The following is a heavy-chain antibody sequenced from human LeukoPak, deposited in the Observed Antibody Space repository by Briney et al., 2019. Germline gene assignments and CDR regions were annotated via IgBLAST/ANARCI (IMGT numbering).Heavy chain of an antibody. CDR3: AKDMRPGGSNVNYFDY. J-gene: IGHJ4*02. V-gene: IGHV6-1*01. Sequence: SQTLSLTCAISGDSVSSNSAAWNWIRQSPSRGLEWLGRTYYRSKWYNDYAVSVKSRITINPDTSKNQFSLQLNSVTPEDTAVYYCAKDMRPGGSNVNYFDYWGQGTLVTVSS. CDR1: GDSVSSNSAA. D-gene: IGHD5-12*01. CDR2: TYYRSKWYN.